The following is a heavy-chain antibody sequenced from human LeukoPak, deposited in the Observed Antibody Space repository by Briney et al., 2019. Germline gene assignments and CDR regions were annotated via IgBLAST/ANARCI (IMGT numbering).Heavy chain of an antibody. D-gene: IGHD2/OR15-2a*01. J-gene: IGHJ4*02. CDR1: GGSFSGYC. V-gene: IGHV4-34*01. CDR2: IYYSGST. CDR3: ARLSADGRTTIY. Sequence: SETLSLTCAVYGGSFSGYCWSWIRQPPGKGLEWIGSIYYSGSTYYNPSLKSRVTISVDTSKNQFSLKLSSVTAADTAVYYCARLSADGRTTIYWGQGTLVTVSS.